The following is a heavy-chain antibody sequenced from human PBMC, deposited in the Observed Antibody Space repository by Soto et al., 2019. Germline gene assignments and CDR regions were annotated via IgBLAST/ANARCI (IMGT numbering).Heavy chain of an antibody. CDR3: ARVGSRDAYNYVLDQ. V-gene: IGHV1-69*06. J-gene: IGHJ1*01. CDR2: VISASGSV. Sequence: QVQVVQSGAEVKKPGYSVKISCKASGRIFSSFPTSWVRQVPGQGLEWMGGVISASGSVTYAPKFQGRVTMTAVNSAGIGYMELTSLTSEDTAIYYCARVGSRDAYNYVLDQGGPGTMVTVSS. D-gene: IGHD5-18*01. CDR1: GRIFSSFP.